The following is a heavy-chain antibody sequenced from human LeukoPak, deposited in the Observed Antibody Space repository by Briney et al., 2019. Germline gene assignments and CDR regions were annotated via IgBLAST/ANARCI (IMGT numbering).Heavy chain of an antibody. CDR1: GFTVSSDY. Sequence: GGSLRLSCAASGFTVSSDYMSWVRQAPGKGLEWVSSISSSTSYIYYADSVKGRFTISKDNAKNSLYLQMNSLRAEDTAVYYCARAGGSTVSHSDYWGQGTLVTVSS. V-gene: IGHV3-21*01. D-gene: IGHD4-17*01. CDR2: ISSSTSYI. J-gene: IGHJ4*02. CDR3: ARAGGSTVSHSDY.